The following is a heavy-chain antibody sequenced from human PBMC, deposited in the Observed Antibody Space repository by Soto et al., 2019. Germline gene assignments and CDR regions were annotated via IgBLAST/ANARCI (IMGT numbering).Heavy chain of an antibody. CDR3: ARGTGIVVVTASDYFDY. CDR2: ISYDGSNK. CDR1: GFTFSSYA. V-gene: IGHV3-30-3*01. J-gene: IGHJ4*02. Sequence: QVQLVESGGGVVQPGRSLRLSCAASGFTFSSYAMHWVRQAPGKGLEWVAVISYDGSNKYYADSVKGRFTISRDNSKNTLYLQMNSLRAEDTAVSYCARGTGIVVVTASDYFDYWGQGTLVTVSS. D-gene: IGHD2-21*02.